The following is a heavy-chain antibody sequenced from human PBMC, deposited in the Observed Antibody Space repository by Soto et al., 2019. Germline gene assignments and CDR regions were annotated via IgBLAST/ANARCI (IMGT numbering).Heavy chain of an antibody. CDR3: ARDRYDILTGYFGMDV. D-gene: IGHD3-9*01. CDR2: ISAYNGNT. CDR1: GYTFTSYG. J-gene: IGHJ6*02. Sequence: QVQLVQSGAEVKKPGASVKVSCKASGYTFTSYGISWVRQAPGQGLEWMGWISAYNGNTNYAQKLQGRVTMTTDTXTTXAYMELRSLRSDDTAVYYCARDRYDILTGYFGMDVWGQGTTVTVSS. V-gene: IGHV1-18*01.